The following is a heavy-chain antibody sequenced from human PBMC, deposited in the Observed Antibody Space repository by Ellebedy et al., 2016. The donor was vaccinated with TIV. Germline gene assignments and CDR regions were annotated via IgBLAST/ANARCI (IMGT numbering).Heavy chain of an antibody. CDR2: INQDGRTK. Sequence: GGSLRLSCVASGFALSSFWMTWVRHAPGKGLEWVANINQDGRTKNYVDTVKGRFTISRDNAKNSLFLQMNSLRAEDTAVYYCARHWNLVGASGDYWGQGSLVTVSS. CDR1: GFALSSFW. J-gene: IGHJ4*02. CDR3: ARHWNLVGASGDY. V-gene: IGHV3-7*01. D-gene: IGHD1-26*01.